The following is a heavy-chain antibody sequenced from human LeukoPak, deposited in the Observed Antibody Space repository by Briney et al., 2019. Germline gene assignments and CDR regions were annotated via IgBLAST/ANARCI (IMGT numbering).Heavy chain of an antibody. Sequence: SWVRQPPGKGLEWIGYIYHSGNTHYNPSLQSRLTTSIDTSKNDFSLRLTSVTAADTALYYCARVTRGVITYNWFDSWGQGALVLVSS. CDR3: ARVTRGVITYNWFDS. V-gene: IGHV4-30-4*01. J-gene: IGHJ5*01. CDR2: IYHSGNT. D-gene: IGHD3-10*01.